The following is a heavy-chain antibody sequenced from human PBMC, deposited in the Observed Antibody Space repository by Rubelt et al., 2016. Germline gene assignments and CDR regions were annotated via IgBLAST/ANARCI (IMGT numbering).Heavy chain of an antibody. CDR3: ARDRIRIAARQGWYFDL. D-gene: IGHD6-6*01. Sequence: QVQLVQSGAEVKKPGSSVKVSCKASGYTFTSYYMHWVRQAPGQGLEWMGWINPNSGGTNYAQKFPGRVTMTRDTSISTAYMELRSLRSDDTAVYYCARDRIRIAARQGWYFDLWGRGTLVTVSS. J-gene: IGHJ2*01. V-gene: IGHV1-2*02. CDR2: INPNSGGT. CDR1: GYTFTSYY.